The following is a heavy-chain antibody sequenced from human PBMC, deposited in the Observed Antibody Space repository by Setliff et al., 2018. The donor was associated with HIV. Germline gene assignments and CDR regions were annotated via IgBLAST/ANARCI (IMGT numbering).Heavy chain of an antibody. CDR3: ARADSSNWYHVDN. V-gene: IGHV1-69*10. CDR2: IISSLPVT. D-gene: IGHD6-13*01. J-gene: IGHJ4*02. CDR1: EYDINDQY. Sequence: SVKVSCKPSEYDINDQYINWVRQAPGQGLEWMGGIISSLPVTHYAQKFQGRLTITADESTSTAYMELSSLRSEDTAVYYCARADSSNWYHVDNWGQGTLVTVSS.